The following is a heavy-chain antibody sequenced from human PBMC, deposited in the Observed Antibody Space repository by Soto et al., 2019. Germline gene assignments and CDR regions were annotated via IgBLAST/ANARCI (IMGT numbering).Heavy chain of an antibody. CDR1: GFTFSSYS. CDR3: ARGWRLLRSPGDV. CDR2: ISSSSSYI. Sequence: GGSLRLSCAASGFTFSSYSMNWVRQAPGKGLEWVSSISSSSSYIYYADSVKGRFTISRDNAKNSLYLQMNSLRAEDTAVYYCARGWRLLRSPGDVWGQGTTVTVSS. D-gene: IGHD3-3*01. V-gene: IGHV3-21*01. J-gene: IGHJ6*02.